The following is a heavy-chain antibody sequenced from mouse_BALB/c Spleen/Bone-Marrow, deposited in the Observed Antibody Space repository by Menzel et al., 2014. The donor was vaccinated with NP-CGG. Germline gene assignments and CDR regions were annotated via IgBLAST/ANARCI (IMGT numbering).Heavy chain of an antibody. V-gene: IGHV14-4*02. Sequence: EVQLQQSGAELVGSGAPVKLSCTASGFNIKDYYMHWVKQRPEQGLEWIGWIDPENGDTEYAPKFQGKATMTADTSSNTAYLQLSSLTSEDTAVYYCNGNYYAMDYWGQGTSVTVSS. D-gene: IGHD2-1*01. J-gene: IGHJ4*01. CDR2: IDPENGDT. CDR3: NGNYYAMDY. CDR1: GFNIKDYY.